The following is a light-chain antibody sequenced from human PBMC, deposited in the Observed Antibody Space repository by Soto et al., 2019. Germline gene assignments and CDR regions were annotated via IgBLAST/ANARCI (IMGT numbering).Light chain of an antibody. CDR1: QSVSSNY. V-gene: IGKV3-20*01. CDR2: GAS. CDR3: QQYCSLPWT. J-gene: IGKJ1*01. Sequence: EIVLTQSPGTLSLSPGERATLSCRASQSVSSNYLAWYQQKPGQAPRLLIYGASSRATGIPDRFSGSGSGTDFTLTISRLEPEDFEVYSCQQYCSLPWTFGQGTKVEIK.